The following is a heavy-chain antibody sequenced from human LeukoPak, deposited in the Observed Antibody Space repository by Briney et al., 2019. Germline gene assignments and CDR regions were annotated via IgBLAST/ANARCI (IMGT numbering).Heavy chain of an antibody. Sequence: ASVKVSCKASGYTFSSYDISWVRQAPGQGLEWMGWISAYNGNTNYAQKFQGRVTITTDTSTTTAYMELRSLRSDDTAVYYCAREQGGYSGSADYWGQGTLVTVSS. CDR3: AREQGGYSGSADY. D-gene: IGHD5-12*01. CDR2: ISAYNGNT. V-gene: IGHV1-18*01. CDR1: GYTFSSYD. J-gene: IGHJ4*02.